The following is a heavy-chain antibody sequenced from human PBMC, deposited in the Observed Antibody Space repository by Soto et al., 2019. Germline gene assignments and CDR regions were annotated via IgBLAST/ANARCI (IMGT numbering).Heavy chain of an antibody. D-gene: IGHD3-10*01. Sequence: ASVKVSCKASGYTFTSYGISWVRQAPGQGLEWMGWISAYNGNTNYAQKLQGRVTMTTDTSTSTAYMELRSLRSDDTAVYYCARCLEVRGLYWFDPWGQGTLVTVSS. CDR1: GYTFTSYG. J-gene: IGHJ5*02. CDR2: ISAYNGNT. V-gene: IGHV1-18*01. CDR3: ARCLEVRGLYWFDP.